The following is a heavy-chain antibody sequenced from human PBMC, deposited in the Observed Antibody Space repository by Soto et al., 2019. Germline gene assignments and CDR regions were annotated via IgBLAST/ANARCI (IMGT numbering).Heavy chain of an antibody. CDR2: TYYRSNWRH. J-gene: IGHJ4*02. Sequence: SQTLSLTCAISGDSVSSNTAAWNWIRSSPSRGLEWLGRTYYRSNWRHDYAVSVKSRITVNPDTSKNHFSLQLNSVTPDDTAVYYCARGVAGTGFDLWGQGSLVTVSS. CDR1: GDSVSSNTAA. CDR3: ARGVAGTGFDL. V-gene: IGHV6-1*01. D-gene: IGHD6-19*01.